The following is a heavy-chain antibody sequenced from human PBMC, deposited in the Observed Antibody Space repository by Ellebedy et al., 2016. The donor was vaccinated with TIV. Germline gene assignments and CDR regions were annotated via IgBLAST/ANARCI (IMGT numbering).Heavy chain of an antibody. V-gene: IGHV3-23*01. D-gene: IGHD3-22*01. CDR3: AKGRGGGSDSSAPRYYFDY. Sequence: PGGSLRLSCAASGFTFSSYAMSWVRQAPGKGREWVSTISDTGSRTYYADSVEGRFTIARDNSKKTPYLQMNSLRAEDTAIYYCAKGRGGGSDSSAPRYYFDYWGLGTLVTVSS. J-gene: IGHJ4*02. CDR2: ISDTGSRT. CDR1: GFTFSSYA.